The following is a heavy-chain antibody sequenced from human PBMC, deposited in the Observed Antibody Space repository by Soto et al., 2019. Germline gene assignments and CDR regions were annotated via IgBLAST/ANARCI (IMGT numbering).Heavy chain of an antibody. J-gene: IGHJ6*03. CDR3: AKASAIFYYYYYMDV. D-gene: IGHD3-3*01. Sequence: EVQLLETGGGLVQPGGSLRLSCAASGFTFSSYAMSWVRQAPGKGLEWVSAISGSGGSTYYADSVKGRFTISRDNSKNTLYLQMNSLRAEDTAVYYCAKASAIFYYYYYMDVWGKGTTVTVSS. CDR1: GFTFSSYA. V-gene: IGHV3-23*01. CDR2: ISGSGGST.